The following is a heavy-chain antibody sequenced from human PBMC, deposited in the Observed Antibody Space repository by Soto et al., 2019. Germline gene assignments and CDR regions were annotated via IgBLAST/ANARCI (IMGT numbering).Heavy chain of an antibody. CDR2: VSAGGDMT. V-gene: IGHV3-23*01. J-gene: IGHJ6*02. CDR3: ARGDRGGSGSPASYCYSGLDV. D-gene: IGHD3-10*01. CDR1: GVTFSSYA. Sequence: DVQLLESGGDLVQPGGSLRLSCAASGVTFSSYAMSWVRQAPGKGLEWVSSVSAGGDMTYYSDSVKGRFTISRDNSNNALFLQMNSLRAEDTALYYCARGDRGGSGSPASYCYSGLDVWGQGTTVTVSS.